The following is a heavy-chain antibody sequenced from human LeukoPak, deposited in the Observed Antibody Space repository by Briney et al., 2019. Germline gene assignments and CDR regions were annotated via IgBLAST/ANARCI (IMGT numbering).Heavy chain of an antibody. J-gene: IGHJ4*02. CDR3: AKIKTYHYDIKPYYFDY. V-gene: IGHV3-23*01. Sequence: GGSLRLSCAASGFTFSSYAMSWVRQAPGKGLEWVSAISGSGGSTYYADSVKGRFTISRDNSKNTLYLQMNSLRAEDTAVYYCAKIKTYHYDIKPYYFDYWGQGTLVTVSS. D-gene: IGHD3-22*01. CDR1: GFTFSSYA. CDR2: ISGSGGST.